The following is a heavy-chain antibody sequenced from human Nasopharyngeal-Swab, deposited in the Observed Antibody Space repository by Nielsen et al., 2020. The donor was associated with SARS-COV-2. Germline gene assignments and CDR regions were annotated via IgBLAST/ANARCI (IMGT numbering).Heavy chain of an antibody. CDR3: ARVPAVAASRIDY. CDR2: INAGKGNT. V-gene: IGHV1-3*01. Sequence: ASVKVSCKASGYTLSNYAMYWVRQAPGQRPEFMGWINAGKGNTIYSQRFQGRVRISRDTSANTVYMELNRLRSEDTAVYYCARVPAVAASRIDYWRQGTLVTVSS. CDR1: GYTLSNYA. J-gene: IGHJ4*02. D-gene: IGHD6-19*01.